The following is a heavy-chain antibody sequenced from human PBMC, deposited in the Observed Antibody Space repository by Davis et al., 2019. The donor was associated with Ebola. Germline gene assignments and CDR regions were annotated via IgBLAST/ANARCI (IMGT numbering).Heavy chain of an antibody. CDR1: GFTFSGSA. D-gene: IGHD6-19*01. J-gene: IGHJ3*02. V-gene: IGHV3-73*01. CDR3: ARDSVAGNGIYDAYDI. CDR2: IRSKANSYAT. Sequence: PGGSLRLSCAASGFTFSGSAMHWVRQASGKGLEWVGRIRSKANSYATAYAASVKGRFTISRDDSKNTAYLQINSLKTEDTAVYYCARDSVAGNGIYDAYDIWGPGTMVTVSS.